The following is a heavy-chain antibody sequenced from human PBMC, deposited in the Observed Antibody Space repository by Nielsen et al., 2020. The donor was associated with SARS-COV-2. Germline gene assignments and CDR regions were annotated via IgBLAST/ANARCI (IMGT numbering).Heavy chain of an antibody. D-gene: IGHD3-16*01. J-gene: IGHJ6*02. CDR1: GYTFTSYD. Sequence: ASVKVSCKASGYTFTSYDINWVRQATGQGLEWMGWMNPNSGNTGYAQKFQGRVTMTRNTSISTAYMELSSLRSDDTAVYYCAREKGSYGPAGYGMDVWGQGTTVTVSS. V-gene: IGHV1-8*01. CDR2: MNPNSGNT. CDR3: AREKGSYGPAGYGMDV.